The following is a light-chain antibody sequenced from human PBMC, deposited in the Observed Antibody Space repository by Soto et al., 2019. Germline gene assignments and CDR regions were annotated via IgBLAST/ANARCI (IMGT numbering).Light chain of an antibody. J-gene: IGKJ5*01. Sequence: VLTHSPVTLSLSPGEMATLSCRASQSFRGLLAWYQQKPGQAPRLLIYDAYNRATGIPPRFSGSGSGTDFTLTISSLEPEDSAVYYCQQRHMWPITFGQGTRLEIK. CDR3: QQRHMWPIT. V-gene: IGKV3-11*01. CDR2: DAY. CDR1: QSFRGL.